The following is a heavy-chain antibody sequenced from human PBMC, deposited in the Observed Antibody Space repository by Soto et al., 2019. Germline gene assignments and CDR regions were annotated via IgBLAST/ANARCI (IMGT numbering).Heavy chain of an antibody. Sequence: SQTLSLTCAISGDSVSSNSAAWNWIRQSPSRGLEWLGRTYYRSKWYNDYAVSVKSRITINPDTSKYQFSLQLNSVTPEDTAVYYCARAMVAATPSYYYYYGMDVWGQGTTVTVSS. D-gene: IGHD2-15*01. J-gene: IGHJ6*02. V-gene: IGHV6-1*01. CDR1: GDSVSSNSAA. CDR3: ARAMVAATPSYYYYYGMDV. CDR2: TYYRSKWYN.